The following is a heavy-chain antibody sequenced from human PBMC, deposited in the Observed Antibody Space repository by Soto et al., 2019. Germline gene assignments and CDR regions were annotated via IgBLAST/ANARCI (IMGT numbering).Heavy chain of an antibody. J-gene: IGHJ3*02. V-gene: IGHV3-49*03. Sequence: PGGSLRLSCTASGFTFGDYAMSWLRQAPGKGQEWVGFIRSKAYGGTTEYAASVKGRFTISRDDSKSIAYLQMNSLKTEDTAVYYCTRGRPFGETETTNGGAFAIWGQRTMVTVSS. CDR1: GFTFGDYA. D-gene: IGHD1-7*01. CDR3: TRGRPFGETETTNGGAFAI. CDR2: IRSKAYGGTT.